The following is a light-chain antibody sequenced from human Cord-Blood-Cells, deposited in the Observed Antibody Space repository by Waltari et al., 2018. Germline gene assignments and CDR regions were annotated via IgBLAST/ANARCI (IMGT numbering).Light chain of an antibody. J-gene: IGKJ4*01. CDR2: GAS. V-gene: IGKV3-15*01. Sequence: EIVMTQSPATLPVSPGARATLSCRASQSVSSNLAWYQQKPGQAPRLLIYGASTRATGIPARFSGSGSGTEFTLTISSLQSEDFAVYYCQQYNNWPLTFGGGTKVEIK. CDR1: QSVSSN. CDR3: QQYNNWPLT.